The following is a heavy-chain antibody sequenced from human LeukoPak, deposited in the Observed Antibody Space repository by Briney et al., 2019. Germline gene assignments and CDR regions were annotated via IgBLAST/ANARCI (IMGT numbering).Heavy chain of an antibody. V-gene: IGHV1-18*01. Sequence: ASVKVSCKASGYTFTSYGISWVRQAPGQGLEWMGWISAYNGNTNYAQKLQGRVTMTTDTSTSTDYMELRSLRSDDTAVYYCARVRDGSGWFYFDYWGQGTLVTVSS. J-gene: IGHJ4*02. CDR3: ARVRDGSGWFYFDY. CDR1: GYTFTSYG. D-gene: IGHD6-19*01. CDR2: ISAYNGNT.